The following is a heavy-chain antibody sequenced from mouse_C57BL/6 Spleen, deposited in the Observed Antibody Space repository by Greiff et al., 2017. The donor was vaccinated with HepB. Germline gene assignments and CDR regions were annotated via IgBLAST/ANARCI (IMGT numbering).Heavy chain of an antibody. CDR3: ARKSKPYAMDY. D-gene: IGHD2-5*01. CDR1: GYTFTGYW. CDR2: ILPGSVST. V-gene: IGHV1-9*01. J-gene: IGHJ4*01. Sequence: QVQLKASGAELMKPGASVKLSCKATGYTFTGYWIEWVKQRPGHGLEWIGEILPGSVSTNYNEKFKGKATFTADTSSITAYMQLSSLTTEDSAIYYCARKSKPYAMDYRGQGNSVTVSS.